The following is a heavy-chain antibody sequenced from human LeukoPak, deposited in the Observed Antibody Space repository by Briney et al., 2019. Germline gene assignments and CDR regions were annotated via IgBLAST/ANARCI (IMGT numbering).Heavy chain of an antibody. CDR2: IYYSGST. D-gene: IGHD3-10*01. CDR1: GGSISSYY. V-gene: IGHV4-59*01. CDR3: ARAAVRGASNWFDP. J-gene: IGHJ5*02. Sequence: SETLSLTCTVSGGSISSYYWSWIRQPPGKGLEWIGYIYYSGSTNYNPSLKSRVTISVDTSKNQFSLKLSSMTAADTAVYYCARAAVRGASNWFDPWGQGTLVTVSS.